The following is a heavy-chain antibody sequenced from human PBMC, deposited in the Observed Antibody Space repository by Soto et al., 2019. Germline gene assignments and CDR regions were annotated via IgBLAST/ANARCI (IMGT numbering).Heavy chain of an antibody. CDR2: IYHSGST. CDR3: ARDGSYGDYLNWLAP. V-gene: IGHV4-30-2*01. J-gene: IGHJ5*02. CDR1: GGSISSGGYS. D-gene: IGHD4-17*01. Sequence: PSETLSLTCAVSGGSISSGGYSWSWIRQPPGKGLEWIGYIYHSGSTYYNPSLKSRVTISVDRSKNQFSLKLSSVTAADTAVYYCARDGSYGDYLNWLAPWGQGTLVTVSS.